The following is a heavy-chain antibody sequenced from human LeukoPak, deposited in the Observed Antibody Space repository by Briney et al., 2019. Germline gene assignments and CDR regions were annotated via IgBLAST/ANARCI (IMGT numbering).Heavy chain of an antibody. CDR3: TKDRRFEELLGNYFDY. Sequence: AGGSLRLSCAASGFTFKTYGMPWVRQAPGKGLEWVAVISYDGNKKYYADSVKGRFTISRDNSKNTLYLQMNSLRVEDTAVYYCTKDRRFEELLGNYFDYWGQGTLVTVSS. CDR2: ISYDGNKK. V-gene: IGHV3-30*18. CDR1: GFTFKTYG. D-gene: IGHD3-10*01. J-gene: IGHJ4*02.